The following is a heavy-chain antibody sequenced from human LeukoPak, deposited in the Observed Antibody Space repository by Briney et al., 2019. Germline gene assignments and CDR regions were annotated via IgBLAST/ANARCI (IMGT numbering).Heavy chain of an antibody. CDR2: ISSSSSTI. J-gene: IGHJ4*02. CDR1: GFTFSSYS. D-gene: IGHD6-13*01. Sequence: GGSLRLSCAASGFTFSSYSMNWVRQAPGKGLEWVSYISSSSSTIYYADSVKGRFTISRGNAKNSLYLQMNSLRAEDTAVYYCARKIRTGSSSWYGDYWGQGTLVTVSS. CDR3: ARKIRTGSSSWYGDY. V-gene: IGHV3-48*04.